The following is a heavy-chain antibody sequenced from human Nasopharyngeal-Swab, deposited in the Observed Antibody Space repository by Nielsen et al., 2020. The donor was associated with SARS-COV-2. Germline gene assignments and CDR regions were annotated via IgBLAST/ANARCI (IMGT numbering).Heavy chain of an antibody. J-gene: IGHJ3*02. Sequence: SVKVSCKASGCTFSSYAISWVRQATGQGLEWMGGIIPIFGTANYAQKFQGRVTITADESTSTAYMELSSLRSEDTAVYYCARDLTVYRYYDSSGYYYVAFDIWGQGTMVTVSS. CDR3: ARDLTVYRYYDSSGYYYVAFDI. CDR2: IIPIFGTA. D-gene: IGHD3-22*01. CDR1: GCTFSSYA. V-gene: IGHV1-69*13.